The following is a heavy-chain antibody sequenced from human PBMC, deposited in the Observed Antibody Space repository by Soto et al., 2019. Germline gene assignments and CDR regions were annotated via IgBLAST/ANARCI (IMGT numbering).Heavy chain of an antibody. V-gene: IGHV3-73*01. D-gene: IGHD2-15*01. J-gene: IGHJ6*03. CDR2: IRSKPNTDAT. CDR3: TRHVDCSGGSCYSGYYYYMDV. CDR1: GFTFSDSA. Sequence: EVQLVESGGGLVQPGGSLKLSCAASGFTFSDSAMHWVRQASGKGLEWVGRIRSKPNTDATAYAASVKGRFIISRDDSKTTAYQQMNSMKTEDTAVYYCTRHVDCSGGSCYSGYYYYMDVWGKGTTVTVSS.